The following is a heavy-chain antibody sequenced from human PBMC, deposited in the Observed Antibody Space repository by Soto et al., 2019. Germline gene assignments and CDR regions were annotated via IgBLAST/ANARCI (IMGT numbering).Heavy chain of an antibody. Sequence: PGGSLRLSCAASGFTFSGYAMHWVRQAPRKGLEWVAVISYDGSNKYYADSVKGRFTISRDNSKNTLYLQMNSLRAEDTAVYYCARDALPPYSSSWYGAFDIWGQGTMVTVSS. V-gene: IGHV3-30-3*01. CDR2: ISYDGSNK. D-gene: IGHD6-13*01. J-gene: IGHJ3*02. CDR1: GFTFSGYA. CDR3: ARDALPPYSSSWYGAFDI.